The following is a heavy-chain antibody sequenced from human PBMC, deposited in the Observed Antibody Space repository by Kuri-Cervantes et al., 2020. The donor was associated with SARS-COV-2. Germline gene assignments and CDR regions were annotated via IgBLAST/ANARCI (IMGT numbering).Heavy chain of an antibody. J-gene: IGHJ4*02. CDR1: GFTFSTYG. V-gene: IGHV3-33*01. CDR3: AREQRLSGYFDY. CDR2: IWYDGSNK. D-gene: IGHD2-15*01. Sequence: GESLKISCAASGFTFSTYGMHWVRQAPGKGLEWVAVIWYDGSNKYYADSVKGRFTISRDNSKYTLYLQMNSLRAEDTAVYYCAREQRLSGYFDYWGQGTLVTVSS.